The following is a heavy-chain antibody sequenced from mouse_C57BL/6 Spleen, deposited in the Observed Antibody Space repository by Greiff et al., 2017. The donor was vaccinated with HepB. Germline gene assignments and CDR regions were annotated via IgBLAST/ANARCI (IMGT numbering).Heavy chain of an antibody. D-gene: IGHD1-1*01. CDR2: INYDGSST. CDR3: ARGRGYYYGSSSFDY. V-gene: IGHV5-16*01. CDR1: GFTFSDYY. Sequence: EVKLMESEGGLVQPGSSMKLSCTASGFTFSDYYMAWVRQVPEKGLEWVANINYDGSSTYYLDSLKSRFIISRDNAKNILYLQMSSLKSEDTATYYCARGRGYYYGSSSFDYWGQGTTLTVSS. J-gene: IGHJ2*01.